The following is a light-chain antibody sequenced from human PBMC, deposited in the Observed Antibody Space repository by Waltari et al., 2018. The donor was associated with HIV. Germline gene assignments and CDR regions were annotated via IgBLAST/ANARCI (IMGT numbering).Light chain of an antibody. CDR2: YDD. Sequence: QSVLTQPPSVSEAPRQRVTISCSGSSSTLGNNAVNWYQQLPGKAPKLLIYYDDLLPSGVSDRFSGSKSGTSASLAISGLQSEDEADYYCAAWDDSLNDLVFGGGTKLTVL. CDR3: AAWDDSLNDLV. CDR1: SSTLGNNA. J-gene: IGLJ2*01. V-gene: IGLV1-36*01.